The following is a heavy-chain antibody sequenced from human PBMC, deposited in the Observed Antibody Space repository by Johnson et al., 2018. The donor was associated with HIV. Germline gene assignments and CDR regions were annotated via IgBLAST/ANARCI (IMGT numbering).Heavy chain of an antibody. J-gene: IGHJ3*02. CDR1: GFTFSSYA. V-gene: IGHV3-30*14. CDR2: ISYDGSNK. D-gene: IGHD1-14*01. CDR3: ARAGASSGRPDAFDI. Sequence: QVKLVESGGGVVQPGRSLRLSCAASGFTFSSYAMHWVRQAPGKGLEWVAVISYDGSNKYYADSVKGRFTISRDNSKNTLYRQMNSLRAEDTAVYYCARAGASSGRPDAFDIWDQGTMVTVSS.